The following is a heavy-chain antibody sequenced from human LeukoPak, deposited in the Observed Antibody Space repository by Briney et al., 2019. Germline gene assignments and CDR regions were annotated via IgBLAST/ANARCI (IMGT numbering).Heavy chain of an antibody. CDR2: IRYDGNNQ. CDR3: ARDTDYYDGSTHYYHRPPALFDY. Sequence: PGGSLRLSCAASGFTFSSYGLHWVRQAPGKGLEWVAFIRYDGNNQHYADSVKGRFTISRDKSKNTLYLQMNSLRPEDTAVYYCARDTDYYDGSTHYYHRPPALFDYWGQGTLVTISS. D-gene: IGHD3-22*01. V-gene: IGHV3-30*02. J-gene: IGHJ4*02. CDR1: GFTFSSYG.